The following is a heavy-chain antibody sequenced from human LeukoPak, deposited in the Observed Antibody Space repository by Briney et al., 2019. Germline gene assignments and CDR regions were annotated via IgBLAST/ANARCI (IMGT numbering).Heavy chain of an antibody. V-gene: IGHV4-59*01. D-gene: IGHD5-12*01. J-gene: IGHJ5*02. Sequence: SETLSLTCTVSGGSISSYYWSWIRQPPGKGLEWIGYIYYSGSTNYNPSLRSRVTISVDTSKNQFSLKLSSVTAADTAVYYCARGVGGYEHYNWFDPWGQGTLVTVSS. CDR2: IYYSGST. CDR3: ARGVGGYEHYNWFDP. CDR1: GGSISSYY.